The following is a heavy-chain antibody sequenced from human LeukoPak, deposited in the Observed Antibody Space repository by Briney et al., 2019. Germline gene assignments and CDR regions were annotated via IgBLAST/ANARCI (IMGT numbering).Heavy chain of an antibody. V-gene: IGHV3-23*01. J-gene: IGHJ3*02. D-gene: IGHD3-22*01. Sequence: GGSLRLSCAASGFTFSSYAMSWVRQAPGKGLEWVSAISGSGGSTYYADSVKGRFTISRDNSKNTLYLQMNSLRAEDTAVYYCAKWPLIVVVITNDAFDIWGQGTVVTVSS. CDR1: GFTFSSYA. CDR2: ISGSGGST. CDR3: AKWPLIVVVITNDAFDI.